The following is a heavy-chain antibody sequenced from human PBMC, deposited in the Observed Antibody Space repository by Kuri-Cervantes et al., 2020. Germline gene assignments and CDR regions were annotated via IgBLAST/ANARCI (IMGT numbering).Heavy chain of an antibody. V-gene: IGHV4-34*01. D-gene: IGHD3-22*01. CDR3: ARDDDTDYYYYYMDV. J-gene: IGHJ6*03. CDR1: GGSFSGYY. CDR2: INHSGST. Sequence: SQTLSLTCAVYGGSFSGYYWSWIRQPPGKGLEWIGEINHSGSTYYNPSLKSRVTISVDTSKNQFSLKLSSVTAADTAVYYCARDDDTDYYYYYMDVWGKGTTVTVSS.